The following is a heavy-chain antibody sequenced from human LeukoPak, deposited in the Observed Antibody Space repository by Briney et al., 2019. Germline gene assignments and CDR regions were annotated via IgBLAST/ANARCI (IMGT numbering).Heavy chain of an antibody. D-gene: IGHD3-22*01. CDR2: INHSGST. CDR1: GGSFSGYY. CDR3: ARGMYYYDSRNYFDY. Sequence: PSETLSLTCAVDGGSFSGYYWSWIRQPPGKGLEWIGEINHSGSTNYNPSLKSRVTISVDTSKNQFSLKLSSVTAADTAAYYCARGMYYYDSRNYFDYWGQGTLVTVSS. V-gene: IGHV4-34*01. J-gene: IGHJ4*02.